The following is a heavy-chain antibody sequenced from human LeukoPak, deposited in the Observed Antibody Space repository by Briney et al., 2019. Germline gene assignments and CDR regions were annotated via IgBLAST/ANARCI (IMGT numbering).Heavy chain of an antibody. V-gene: IGHV4-61*02. J-gene: IGHJ6*03. CDR2: IYTSGST. Sequence: PSETLSLTCTVSGGSISSGSYYWSWIRQPAGKGLEWIGRIYTSGSTNYNPSLKSRVTISVDTSKNQFSLKLSSVTAADTAVYYCARVSVIRGLLWHADDYYYMDVWGKGTTVTISS. CDR3: ARVSVIRGLLWHADDYYYMDV. D-gene: IGHD2/OR15-2a*01. CDR1: GGSISSGSYY.